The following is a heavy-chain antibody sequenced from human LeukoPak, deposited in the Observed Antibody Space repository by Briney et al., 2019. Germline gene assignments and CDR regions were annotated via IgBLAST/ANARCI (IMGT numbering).Heavy chain of an antibody. CDR2: INPSGGST. V-gene: IGHV1-46*01. Sequence: ASVKVSCKASGYTFTSYYMHWVRQASGQGLEWMGIINPSGGSTSYAQKFQGRVTMTRDTSTSTVYMELSSLRSEDTAVYYCARVGGYPYYYYYGMDVWGQGTTVTVSS. J-gene: IGHJ6*02. CDR1: GYTFTSYY. CDR3: ARVGGYPYYYYYGMDV. D-gene: IGHD3-16*01.